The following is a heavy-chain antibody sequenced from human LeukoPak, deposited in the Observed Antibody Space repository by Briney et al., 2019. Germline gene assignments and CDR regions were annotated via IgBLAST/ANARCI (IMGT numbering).Heavy chain of an antibody. D-gene: IGHD2-15*01. Sequence: SETLSLTCSVSTDSTNTYYWSWIRQSPGKGLEWIGHIYHSGSTDYNPSFKSRVTVPIEMSQKEFSLKLTSVAVAATAMYYCVRLRWELLAPYFDHWGQGAFVIVSS. CDR3: VRLRWELLAPYFDH. V-gene: IGHV4-59*01. CDR1: TDSTNTYY. CDR2: IYHSGST. J-gene: IGHJ4*02.